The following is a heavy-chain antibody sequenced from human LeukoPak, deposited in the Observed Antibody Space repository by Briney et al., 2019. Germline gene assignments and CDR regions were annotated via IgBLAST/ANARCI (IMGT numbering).Heavy chain of an antibody. J-gene: IGHJ4*02. D-gene: IGHD3-16*01. CDR3: ATAGGWGDYYFDY. CDR2: MNPNSGNT. Sequence: GSVKVSCKASGYTFTSYDINWVRQATGQGLEWMGWMNPNSGNTGYAEKFQGRVTMTRNTYISTAYMQLSSLRSEDTAVYYCATAGGWGDYYFDYWGQGTLVTVSS. CDR1: GYTFTSYD. V-gene: IGHV1-8*01.